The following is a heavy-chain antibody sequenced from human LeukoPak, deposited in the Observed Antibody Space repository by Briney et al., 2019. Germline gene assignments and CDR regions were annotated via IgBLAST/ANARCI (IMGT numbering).Heavy chain of an antibody. D-gene: IGHD1-26*01. Sequence: SETLSLTCNVSGASMSTSSHYWGWIGQPPGKGLDWIGSTHYGGNTYYNPSLNSRVTISVDTSKKQFSLKLTSVTAADTAVYYCAGRVGATIWTGMEFWGQGTLVTVSS. J-gene: IGHJ4*02. CDR1: GASMSTSSHY. V-gene: IGHV4-39*01. CDR3: AGRVGATIWTGMEF. CDR2: THYGGNT.